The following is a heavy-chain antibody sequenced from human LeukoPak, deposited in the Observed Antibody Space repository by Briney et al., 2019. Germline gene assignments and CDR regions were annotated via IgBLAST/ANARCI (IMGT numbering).Heavy chain of an antibody. D-gene: IGHD2-2*01. Sequence: NPSETLSLTCAVYGGSFSGYYWSWIRQPPGKGLEWIGEINHNGSTNYNPSLKSRVTISVDTSKNQFSLKLSSVTAADTAVYYCARCIVPAALTGGHYYYMDVWGKGTTVTVSS. CDR3: ARCIVPAALTGGHYYYMDV. V-gene: IGHV4-34*01. CDR1: GGSFSGYY. CDR2: INHNGST. J-gene: IGHJ6*03.